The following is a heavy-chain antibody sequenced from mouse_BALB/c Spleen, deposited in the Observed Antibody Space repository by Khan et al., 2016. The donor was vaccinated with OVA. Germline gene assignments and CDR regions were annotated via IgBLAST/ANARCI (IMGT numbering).Heavy chain of an antibody. V-gene: IGHV3-2*02. CDR1: GYSITSGYA. CDR3: ARKDYYNYDPFAY. D-gene: IGHD2-4*01. Sequence: EVKLQESGPGLVKPSQSLSLTCTVTGYSITSGYAWNWIRQFPGNKLEWMGYINYSGNTRFNPSLKSRASITRDTSKNQFFLQLNSVTTEDTATYYCARKDYYNYDPFAYWGQGTLVTVSA. CDR2: INYSGNT. J-gene: IGHJ3*01.